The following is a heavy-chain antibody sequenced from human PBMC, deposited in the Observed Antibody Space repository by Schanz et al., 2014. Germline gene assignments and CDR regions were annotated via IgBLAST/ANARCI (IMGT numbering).Heavy chain of an antibody. V-gene: IGHV3-7*03. CDR3: AKDRQTTVNRVGYYYGMDV. J-gene: IGHJ6*02. CDR1: GFSFSVSW. Sequence: PLVEFGGGLVQPGGSLRLSCEASGFSFSVSWMSWVRQAPGKGLEWVANINQDGSDKSYVDSVKGRFTIARDNAKNSLYLQMNSLRAEDTALYYCAKDRQTTVNRVGYYYGMDVWGQGTTVTVSS. CDR2: INQDGSDK. D-gene: IGHD4-4*01.